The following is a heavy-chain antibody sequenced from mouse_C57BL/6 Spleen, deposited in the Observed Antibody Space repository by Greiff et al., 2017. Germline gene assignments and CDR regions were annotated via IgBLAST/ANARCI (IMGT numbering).Heavy chain of an antibody. V-gene: IGHV1-19*01. D-gene: IGHD1-1*01. Sequence: VQLKQSGPVLVKPGASVKMSCKASGYTFTDYYMNWVKQSHGKSLEWIGVINPYNGGTSYNQKFKGKATLTVDKSSSTAYMELNSLTSEDSAVYYCAKGGYYGENYYAMDDWGQGTSVTVSS. CDR1: GYTFTDYY. CDR2: INPYNGGT. CDR3: AKGGYYGENYYAMDD. J-gene: IGHJ4*01.